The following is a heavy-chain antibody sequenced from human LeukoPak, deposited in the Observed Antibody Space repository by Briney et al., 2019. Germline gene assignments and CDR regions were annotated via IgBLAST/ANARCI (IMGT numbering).Heavy chain of an antibody. D-gene: IGHD4-23*01. V-gene: IGHV3-30-3*01. CDR1: GVTFSSYA. J-gene: IGHJ4*02. CDR2: ISYDGSNK. Sequence: GRSLRLSCAASGVTFSSYAMHWVRQAPGKGLEWVAVISYDGSNKYYADSVKGRFTISRDNSKNTLYLQMNSLRAEDTAVYYCARDYGGSYFDYWGQGTLVTLSS. CDR3: ARDYGGSYFDY.